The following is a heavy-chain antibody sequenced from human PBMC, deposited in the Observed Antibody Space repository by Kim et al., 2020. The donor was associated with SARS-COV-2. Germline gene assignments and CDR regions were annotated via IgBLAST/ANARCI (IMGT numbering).Heavy chain of an antibody. J-gene: IGHJ3*02. CDR3: ARVRTRITMIVVVTDAFDN. CDR1: GGSISSGDYY. Sequence: SETLSLTCTVSGGSISSGDYYWSWIRQPPGKGLEWIGYIYYSGSTYYNPSLKSRVTISVDTSKNQFSLKLSSVTAADTAVYYCARVRTRITMIVVVTDAFDNRGPGTPVTVSS. CDR2: IYYSGST. D-gene: IGHD3-22*01. V-gene: IGHV4-30-4*01.